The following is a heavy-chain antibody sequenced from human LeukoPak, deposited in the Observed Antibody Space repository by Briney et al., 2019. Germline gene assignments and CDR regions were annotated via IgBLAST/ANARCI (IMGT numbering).Heavy chain of an antibody. Sequence: PSETLSLTCTVSGGSISSSSYYWGWIRQPPGKGLEWIGSIYYSGSTYYNPSLKGRVTISVDASKNQFSLKLSSVTAADTAVYYCARRGPSIAARRGIYYFDYWGQGTLVTVSS. V-gene: IGHV4-39*01. D-gene: IGHD6-6*01. CDR2: IYYSGST. CDR1: GGSISSSSYY. J-gene: IGHJ4*02. CDR3: ARRGPSIAARRGIYYFDY.